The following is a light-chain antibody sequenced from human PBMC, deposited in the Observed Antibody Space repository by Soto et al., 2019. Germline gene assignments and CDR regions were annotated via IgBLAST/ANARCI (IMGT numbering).Light chain of an antibody. J-gene: IGKJ1*01. CDR1: QSISSY. CDR2: AAS. V-gene: IGKV1-39*01. CDR3: QQSYSTPWT. Sequence: DIQMTQSPSSLSASVGDRVTITCRASQSISSYLNWYQQKPGKATKLLIYAASSFQSVVPSRFSGSGSGTDFTLTITSLQPEDFATYYCQQSYSTPWTFGQGTKVEIK.